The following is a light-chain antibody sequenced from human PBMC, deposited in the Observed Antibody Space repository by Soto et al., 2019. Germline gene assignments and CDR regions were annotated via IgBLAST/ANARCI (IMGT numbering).Light chain of an antibody. CDR2: GAS. CDR1: QSVRSN. J-gene: IGKJ1*01. V-gene: IGKV3-15*01. CDR3: QQYNNWPWT. Sequence: EIVMTQSPATLSVSPGERATVSCRASQSVRSNLAWYQQKPGQAPRLLIYGASTRATGIPARFSGSGSGTDFTLTISRLEPEDFAVYHCQQYNNWPWTFGQGTKVDIK.